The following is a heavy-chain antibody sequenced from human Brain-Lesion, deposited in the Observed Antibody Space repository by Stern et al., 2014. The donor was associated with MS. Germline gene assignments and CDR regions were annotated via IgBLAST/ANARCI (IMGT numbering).Heavy chain of an antibody. CDR3: ARGRVVPGFQYYATDV. V-gene: IGHV4-61*02. J-gene: IGHJ6*02. CDR2: IFNSGST. D-gene: IGHD2-2*01. CDR1: GGSISSGGYY. Sequence: VQLVESGPGLVKPSQTLSLSCTVSGGSISSGGYYWSWIRQPAGKGLEWIGRIFNSGSTSYNPSLKSRVTISIDTSKNQFSLRLNSMTAADTALYYCARGRVVPGFQYYATDVWGQGTTVIVSS.